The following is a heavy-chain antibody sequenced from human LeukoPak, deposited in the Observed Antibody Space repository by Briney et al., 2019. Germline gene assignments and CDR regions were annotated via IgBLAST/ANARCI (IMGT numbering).Heavy chain of an antibody. CDR3: ASGYGDYAGDTNY. D-gene: IGHD4-17*01. CDR2: INPNNGDT. J-gene: IGHJ4*02. V-gene: IGHV1-2*06. CDR1: GYPFTGYY. Sequence: ASVKVSCKASGYPFTGYYLHWIRQAPGQGLEYMGRINPNNGDTNYAQKFQDRVTMTRDTSISTAYMELSRLRSDDTAVYYCASGYGDYAGDTNYWGQGTLVTVSS.